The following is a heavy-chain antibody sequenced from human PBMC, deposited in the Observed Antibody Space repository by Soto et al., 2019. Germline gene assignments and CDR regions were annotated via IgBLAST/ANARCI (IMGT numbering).Heavy chain of an antibody. Sequence: QMQLVQSGPEVKKPGTSVKVSCKVSGFTFITSTVQWVRQARGQPLEWIGWIVVGSGNTIYAQKFQERVTFTRDESTSTAYMELSSLRSEDTGVYYCAAGEYHDTSGYSSDYWGQGTRVTVSS. CDR1: GFTFITST. V-gene: IGHV1-58*01. D-gene: IGHD3-3*01. CDR3: AAGEYHDTSGYSSDY. J-gene: IGHJ4*02. CDR2: IVVGSGNT.